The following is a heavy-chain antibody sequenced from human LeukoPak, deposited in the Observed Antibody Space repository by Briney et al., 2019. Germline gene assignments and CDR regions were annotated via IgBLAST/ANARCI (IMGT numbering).Heavy chain of an antibody. CDR1: GFTVSSNY. CDR3: AKAPVTTCSGAYCYPFDY. Sequence: WGSLRLSCAASGFTVSSNYMSWVRQAPGKGLEWVSVIYSGGSTYYADSVKGRFTISRDNSKNTLYLQMNRLRAEDAAVYYCAKAPVTTCSGAYCYPFDYWGQGTLVTVSS. D-gene: IGHD2-21*01. V-gene: IGHV3-53*01. J-gene: IGHJ4*02. CDR2: IYSGGST.